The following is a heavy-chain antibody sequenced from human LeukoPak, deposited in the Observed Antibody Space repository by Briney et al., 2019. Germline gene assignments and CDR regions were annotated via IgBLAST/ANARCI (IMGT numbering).Heavy chain of an antibody. J-gene: IGHJ3*01. Sequence: GGSLRLSCAASGFTFSSYGLHWVRQAPGKGLEWVAFIRHDGSNKYHSNSVQGRFTISRDNSRNTLYLQLNSLRPEDTAVYYCTKVRLLGAPDDAFDVWGQGTMVTVSS. CDR1: GFTFSSYG. D-gene: IGHD7-27*01. CDR3: TKVRLLGAPDDAFDV. CDR2: IRHDGSNK. V-gene: IGHV3-30*02.